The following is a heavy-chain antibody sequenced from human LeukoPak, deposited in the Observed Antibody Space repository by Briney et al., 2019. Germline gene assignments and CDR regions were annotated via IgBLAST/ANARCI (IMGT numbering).Heavy chain of an antibody. CDR3: ARGSYGYPYDY. J-gene: IGHJ4*02. Sequence: ASVKVSCKASGYTFNGYYIHWVRQAPGQGLEWMGWINPNSGGTNYTQKFQGKVTMTRDTSINTAYMELSRLTSDDTAVYFCARGSYGYPYDYWGQGTLVTVSS. CDR2: INPNSGGT. V-gene: IGHV1-2*02. D-gene: IGHD5-18*01. CDR1: GYTFNGYY.